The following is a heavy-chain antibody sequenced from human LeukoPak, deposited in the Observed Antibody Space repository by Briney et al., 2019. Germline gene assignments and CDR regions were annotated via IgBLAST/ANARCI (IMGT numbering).Heavy chain of an antibody. CDR2: ISAYNGNT. V-gene: IGHV1-18*01. J-gene: IGHJ4*02. D-gene: IGHD3-22*01. CDR1: GYTFTSYG. Sequence: ASVKVSCKASGYTFTSYGISWVRQAPGQGLEWMGWISAYNGNTNYAQKLQGRVTMTTDTSTSTVYMELRSLRSDDTAVYYCARRGIVVELDYWGQGTLVTVSS. CDR3: ARRGIVVELDY.